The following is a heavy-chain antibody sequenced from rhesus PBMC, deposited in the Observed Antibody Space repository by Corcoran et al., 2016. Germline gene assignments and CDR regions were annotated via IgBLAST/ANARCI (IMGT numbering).Heavy chain of an antibody. CDR2: IDPSNSDA. D-gene: IGHD2-39*01. Sequence: EVQLVQSGAEVKRPGESLKISCMTSGYSFNNYWLRWVRLLSGNGREWMGAIDPSNSDARYSPSFQGQVTSSADKSITTAYLQWSSLKASDTATYYCARGRTLGFDYWGQGVLVTVSS. V-gene: IGHV5-20*02. CDR3: ARGRTLGFDY. J-gene: IGHJ4*01. CDR1: GYSFNNYW.